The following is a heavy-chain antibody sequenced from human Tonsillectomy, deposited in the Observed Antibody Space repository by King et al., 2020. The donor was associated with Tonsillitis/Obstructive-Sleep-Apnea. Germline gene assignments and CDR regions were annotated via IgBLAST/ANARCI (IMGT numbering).Heavy chain of an antibody. CDR2: LNNVGSNT. Sequence: VQLVESGGGLVQPGGSLRLSCAASGFTFSTYWMHWVRQAPGKGLVWLSHLNNVGSNTNYADSVKGRFTISRDKPRNTLYLLMNSLRAEDTALYYCARGATYYDFWSGFSPAYYMDVWGKGTTVTVSS. J-gene: IGHJ6*03. CDR3: ARGATYYDFWSGFSPAYYMDV. CDR1: GFTFSTYW. V-gene: IGHV3-74*01. D-gene: IGHD3-3*01.